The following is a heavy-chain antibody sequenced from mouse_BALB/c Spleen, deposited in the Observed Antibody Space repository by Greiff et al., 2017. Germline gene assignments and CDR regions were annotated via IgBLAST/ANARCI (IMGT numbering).Heavy chain of an antibody. D-gene: IGHD2-2*01. CDR1: GYTFTSYT. J-gene: IGHJ3*01. V-gene: IGHV1-4*02. Sequence: QVQLKQSAAELARPGASVKMSCKASGYTFTSYTMHWVKQRPGQGLEWIGYINPSSGYTEYNQKFKDKTTLTADKSSSTAYMQLSSLTSEDSAVYYCAYYGSWFAYWGQGTLVTVSA. CDR2: INPSSGYT. CDR3: AYYGSWFAY.